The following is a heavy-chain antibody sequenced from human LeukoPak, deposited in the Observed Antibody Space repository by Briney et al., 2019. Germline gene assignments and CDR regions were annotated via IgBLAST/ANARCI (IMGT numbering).Heavy chain of an antibody. CDR1: GYTFNNYG. Sequence: GASVKVSCKASGYTFNNYGITWVRQAPGQGLEWMGWISVYNGNTNYVQKLQGRLAMTTDTSTSTAYMELRSLRSDDTAVYYCARDDYGDPKGRFDPWGQGTLVTVSS. CDR2: ISVYNGNT. J-gene: IGHJ5*02. V-gene: IGHV1-18*01. D-gene: IGHD4-17*01. CDR3: ARDDYGDPKGRFDP.